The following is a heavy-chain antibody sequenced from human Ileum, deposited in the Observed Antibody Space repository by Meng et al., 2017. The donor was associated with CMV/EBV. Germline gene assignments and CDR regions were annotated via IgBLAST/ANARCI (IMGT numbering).Heavy chain of an antibody. Sequence: GESLKISCAASGFTFSSFSMNWVRQAPGKGLEWVSTISSSSNYIYYADSVRGRFTISRDNAKNSVYLQMNSLRAEDTAVYYCARDLSRQQTLGFEYWGQGTLVTVSS. CDR2: ISSSSNYI. CDR1: GFTFSSFS. CDR3: ARDLSRQQTLGFEY. V-gene: IGHV3-21*01. D-gene: IGHD1-1*01. J-gene: IGHJ4*02.